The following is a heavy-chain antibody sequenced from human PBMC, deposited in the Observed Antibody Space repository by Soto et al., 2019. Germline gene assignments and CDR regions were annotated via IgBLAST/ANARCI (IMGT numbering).Heavy chain of an antibody. Sequence: PSETLSLTCTVSGGSISDNYWIWIRQPPGKGLEWIGYIFYNGITSYSPSLKSRVSISLDTSKNQFSLNLSSVTAADTAVYYCARDSPRTTVFGPFYYYTMDVWGPGTTVTVSS. CDR3: ARDSPRTTVFGPFYYYTMDV. D-gene: IGHD3-3*01. CDR2: IFYNGIT. CDR1: GGSISDNY. J-gene: IGHJ6*02. V-gene: IGHV4-59*01.